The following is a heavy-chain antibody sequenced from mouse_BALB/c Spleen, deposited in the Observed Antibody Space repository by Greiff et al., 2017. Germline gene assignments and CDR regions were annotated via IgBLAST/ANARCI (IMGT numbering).Heavy chain of an antibody. CDR3: ARSGTLPLGYGGY. Sequence: QVQLQQPGAELVKPGASVKLSCKASGYTFTSYWMHWVKQRPGQGLEWIGEINPSNGRTNYNEKFKSKATLTVDKSSSTAYMQLSSLTSEDSAVYYCARSGTLPLGYGGYWGQGTSVTVSS. D-gene: IGHD1-1*02. V-gene: IGHV1S81*02. J-gene: IGHJ4*01. CDR1: GYTFTSYW. CDR2: INPSNGRT.